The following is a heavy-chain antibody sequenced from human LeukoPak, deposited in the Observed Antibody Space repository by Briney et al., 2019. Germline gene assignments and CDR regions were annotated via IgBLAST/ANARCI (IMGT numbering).Heavy chain of an antibody. CDR2: IYYSGST. Sequence: PSETLSLTCTVSGGSISSYYWSWIRQPPGKGLEWIGYIYYSGSTNYNPSLKSRVTISVDTSKNQFSLKLSSVTAADTAVYYCEKKTAYDIKSWYYYGMDVWGKGTTVTVSS. CDR3: EKKTAYDIKSWYYYGMDV. CDR1: GGSISSYY. J-gene: IGHJ6*04. V-gene: IGHV4-59*01. D-gene: IGHD3-9*01.